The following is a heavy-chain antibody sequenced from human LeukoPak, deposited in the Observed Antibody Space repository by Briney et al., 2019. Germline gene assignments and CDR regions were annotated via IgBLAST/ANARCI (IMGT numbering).Heavy chain of an antibody. CDR3: ARADRGSATSSTSLNWFDP. CDR2: INPSGGST. J-gene: IGHJ5*02. V-gene: IGHV1-46*01. CDR1: GYTFTSYY. Sequence: ASVKVSCKASGYTFTSYYMHWVRQAPGQGPEWMGIINPSGGSTSYAQKFQGRVTMTRDTSTSTVYMELSSLRAEDTAVYYCARADRGSATSSTSLNWFDPWGQGTLVTVSS. D-gene: IGHD2-2*01.